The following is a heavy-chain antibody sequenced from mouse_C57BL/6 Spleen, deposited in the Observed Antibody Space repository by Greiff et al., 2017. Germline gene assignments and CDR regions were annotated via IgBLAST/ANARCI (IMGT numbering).Heavy chain of an antibody. Sequence: VQLQQSGAELVKPGASVKISCKASGYAFSSYWMNWVKQRPRKGLEWIGQIYPGDGDTNYNGKFKGKATLTADKSSSTAYMQLSSLTSEDSAVYFCARDYYGSSYGNWYFDVWGTGTTVTVSS. V-gene: IGHV1-80*01. D-gene: IGHD1-1*01. CDR2: IYPGDGDT. CDR1: GYAFSSYW. CDR3: ARDYYGSSYGNWYFDV. J-gene: IGHJ1*03.